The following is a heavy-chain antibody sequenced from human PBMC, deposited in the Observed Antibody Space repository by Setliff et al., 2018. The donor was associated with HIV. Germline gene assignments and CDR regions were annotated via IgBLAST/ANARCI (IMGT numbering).Heavy chain of an antibody. CDR3: ARSDSGWPHYQYHHMDV. Sequence: RASVKVSCKASGGTFSSFGINWIRQAPGQGLEWMGGIIPVFGKVEYAQRFQGRVKITADVSTSTAYMEMSSLRSEDMAIYYCARSDSGWPHYQYHHMDVWGKGTTVTVSS. CDR1: GGTFSSFG. V-gene: IGHV1-69*13. D-gene: IGHD6-19*01. CDR2: IIPVFGKV. J-gene: IGHJ6*04.